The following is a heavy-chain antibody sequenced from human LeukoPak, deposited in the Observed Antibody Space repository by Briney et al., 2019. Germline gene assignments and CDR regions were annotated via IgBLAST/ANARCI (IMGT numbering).Heavy chain of an antibody. CDR2: ISSNGGST. CDR1: GFTFSSYA. Sequence: PGGSLRLSCSASGFTFSSYAMHWVRQAPGKGLEYVSAISSNGGSTYYADSVRGRFTISRDNSKNTLYLQMSSLRAEDTAVYYCVKAAAGEKWLVRGPNAFGIWGQGTMVTVSS. CDR3: VKAAAGEKWLVRGPNAFGI. D-gene: IGHD6-19*01. J-gene: IGHJ3*02. V-gene: IGHV3-64D*06.